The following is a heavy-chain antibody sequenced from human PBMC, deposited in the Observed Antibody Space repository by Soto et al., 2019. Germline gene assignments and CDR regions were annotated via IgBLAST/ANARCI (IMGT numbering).Heavy chain of an antibody. D-gene: IGHD3-10*01. J-gene: IGHJ5*02. CDR3: AKVLYGSGPISWGFDP. CDR2: INSDGSST. Sequence: PGGSLRLSCAASGFTFSSYWMHWVRQAPGKGLVWVSRINSDGSSTSYADSVKGRFTISRDNAKNTLYLQMNSLRAEDTAVYYCAKVLYGSGPISWGFDPWGQGTLVTVSS. CDR1: GFTFSSYW. V-gene: IGHV3-74*01.